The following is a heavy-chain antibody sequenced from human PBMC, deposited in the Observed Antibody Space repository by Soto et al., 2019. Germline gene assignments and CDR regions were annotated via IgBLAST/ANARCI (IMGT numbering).Heavy chain of an antibody. J-gene: IGHJ5*02. CDR2: ISYDGSNK. CDR1: GFTFSSYG. Sequence: QVQLVESGGGVVQPGRSLRLSCAASGFTFSSYGMHWVRQAPGKGLEWVAVISYDGSNKYYADSVKGRFTISRDNSKNXRYLQMNSLRAEDTAVYYCAKGEGGTYGAQYNWFDPWGQGTLVTVSS. CDR3: AKGEGGTYGAQYNWFDP. D-gene: IGHD4-17*01. V-gene: IGHV3-30*18.